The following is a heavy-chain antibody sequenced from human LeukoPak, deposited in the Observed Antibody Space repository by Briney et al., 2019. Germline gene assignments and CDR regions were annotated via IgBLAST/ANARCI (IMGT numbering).Heavy chain of an antibody. D-gene: IGHD3-10*01. J-gene: IGHJ6*03. CDR3: ARGYGSGSYYYYYYMDV. CDR2: ISSSGITI. V-gene: IGHV3-11*04. Sequence: GGSLRLSCAASGFIFSDYYMSWIRQAPGKGLEWVSYISSSGITIYYADSVKGRFTISRDNAKNSLYLQMNSLRAEDTAVYYCARGYGSGSYYYYYYMDVWGKGTTVTISS. CDR1: GFIFSDYY.